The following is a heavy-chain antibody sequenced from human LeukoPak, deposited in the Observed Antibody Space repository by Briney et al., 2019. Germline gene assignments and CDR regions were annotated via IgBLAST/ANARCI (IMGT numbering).Heavy chain of an antibody. CDR3: ARDRDPRDPYYFDY. CDR1: GFTFSSYG. CDR2: IWYDGSNK. J-gene: IGHJ4*02. Sequence: GESLRLSCAASGFTFSSYGMHWVRQAPGKGLEWVAVIWYDGSNKYYADSVKGRFTISRDNSKNTLYLQMNSLRAEDTAVYYCARDRDPRDPYYFDYWGQGTLVTVSS. V-gene: IGHV3-33*01. D-gene: IGHD5-24*01.